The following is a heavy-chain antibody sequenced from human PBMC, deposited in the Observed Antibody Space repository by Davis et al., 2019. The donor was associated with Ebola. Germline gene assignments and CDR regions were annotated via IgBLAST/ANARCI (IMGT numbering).Heavy chain of an antibody. Sequence: AASVKVSCKAYGYTFTSYDINWVRQATGQGLEWMGWMNPNSGNTGYAQKFQGRVTMTRNTTISTAYMELSSLRSEDTAVYYCARRHCSGGSCYPYYYYYYGMDVWGQGTTVTVSS. CDR2: MNPNSGNT. CDR3: ARRHCSGGSCYPYYYYYYGMDV. J-gene: IGHJ6*02. CDR1: GYTFTSYD. D-gene: IGHD2-15*01. V-gene: IGHV1-8*01.